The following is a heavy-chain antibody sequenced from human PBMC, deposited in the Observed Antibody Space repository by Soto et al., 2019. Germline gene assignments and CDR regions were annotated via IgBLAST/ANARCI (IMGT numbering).Heavy chain of an antibody. V-gene: IGHV1-2*04. CDR3: ARAFGYGDYGMDV. CDR2: INPNSGGT. Sequence: GASVKVSCKASGYTFTCYYMHWVRQAPGQGLEWMGWINPNSGGTNYAQKFQGWVTMTRDTSISTAYMELSRLRSDDTAVYYCARAFGYGDYGMDVWGQGTTVTVSS. J-gene: IGHJ6*02. CDR1: GYTFTCYY. D-gene: IGHD4-17*01.